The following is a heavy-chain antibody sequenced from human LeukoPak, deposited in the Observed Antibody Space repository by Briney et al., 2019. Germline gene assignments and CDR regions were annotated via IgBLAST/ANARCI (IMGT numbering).Heavy chain of an antibody. CDR1: GGSFSGYY. Sequence: PSEALSLTCAVYGGSFSGYYWSWIRQPPGKGLEWIGYIYYSGSTNYNPSLKSRVTISVDTSKNQFSLKLSSVTAADTAVYYCARTYDPYYYYYMDVWGKGTTVTVSS. J-gene: IGHJ6*03. CDR2: IYYSGST. V-gene: IGHV4-59*01. D-gene: IGHD3-3*01. CDR3: ARTYDPYYYYYMDV.